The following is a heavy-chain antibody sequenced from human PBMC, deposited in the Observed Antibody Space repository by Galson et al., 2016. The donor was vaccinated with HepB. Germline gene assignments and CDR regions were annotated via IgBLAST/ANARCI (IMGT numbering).Heavy chain of an antibody. CDR3: AREPPGRPGGFDI. CDR2: IFHTEST. Sequence: SETLSLTCTVSGDFISSSNWWSWVRQTPGKGLEWIGEIFHTESTKYNPSLKSRATISLEKDTGQFSLRLTSVTTADTAVYFCAREPPGRPGGFDIWGQGTMVLVSA. V-gene: IGHV4-4*02. CDR1: GDFISSSNW. D-gene: IGHD4-23*01. J-gene: IGHJ3*02.